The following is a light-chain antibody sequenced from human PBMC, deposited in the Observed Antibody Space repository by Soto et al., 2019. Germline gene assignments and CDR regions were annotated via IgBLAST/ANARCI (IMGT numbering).Light chain of an antibody. CDR3: QQRSNWPLLT. V-gene: IGKV3-11*01. CDR2: DAS. J-gene: IGKJ5*01. Sequence: EIVLTQSPATLSLSPGERATLSCRASQSVSSYLAWYQQKPGQAPRLLIYDASNRATGIPARFSGSGSGTDITLTISSLEPEDFSVYYCQQRSNWPLLTVGQGTRLEIK. CDR1: QSVSSY.